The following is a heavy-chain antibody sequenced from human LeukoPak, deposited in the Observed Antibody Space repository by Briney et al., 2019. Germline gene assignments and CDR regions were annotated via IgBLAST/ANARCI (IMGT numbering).Heavy chain of an antibody. CDR1: GGSISSGSYY. J-gene: IGHJ6*02. CDR3: ARAYGSEYYYYGMDV. D-gene: IGHD3-10*01. V-gene: IGHV4-61*02. CDR2: IYTSGST. Sequence: SETLSLTCTVSGGSISSGSYYWSWIRQPAGKGLEWIGRIYTSGSTNYNPSLKSRVTISVDTSKNQISLKLSSVTAADTAVYYCARAYGSEYYYYGMDVWGQGTTVTVSS.